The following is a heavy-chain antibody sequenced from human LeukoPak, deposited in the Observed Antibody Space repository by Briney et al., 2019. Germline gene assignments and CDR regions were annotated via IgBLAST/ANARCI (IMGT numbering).Heavy chain of an antibody. Sequence: GGSLRLSCAASGFTFSSYGMHWVRQAPGKGLEWVAFIRYDGSNKYYADSVKGRFTISRDNAKNSLYLQMNSLRAEDTAVYYCARLVRVAGTLTHYYYYYYMDVWGKGTTVTVSS. D-gene: IGHD6-19*01. CDR3: ARLVRVAGTLTHYYYYYYMDV. J-gene: IGHJ6*03. CDR1: GFTFSSYG. V-gene: IGHV3-30*02. CDR2: IRYDGSNK.